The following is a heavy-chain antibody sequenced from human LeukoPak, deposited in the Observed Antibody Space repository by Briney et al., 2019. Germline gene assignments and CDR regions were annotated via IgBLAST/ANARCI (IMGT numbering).Heavy chain of an antibody. V-gene: IGHV4-59*01. CDR2: IYYSGST. D-gene: IGHD3-22*01. CDR3: ASLSAYYYDSSGSYFDY. Sequence: SETLSLTCTVSSGSIGSYYWSWIRQPPGKGLEWIGYIYYSGSTNYNPSLKSRVTISVDTSKNQFSLKLSSVTAADTAVYYCASLSAYYYDSSGSYFDYWGQGTLVTVSS. J-gene: IGHJ4*02. CDR1: SGSIGSYY.